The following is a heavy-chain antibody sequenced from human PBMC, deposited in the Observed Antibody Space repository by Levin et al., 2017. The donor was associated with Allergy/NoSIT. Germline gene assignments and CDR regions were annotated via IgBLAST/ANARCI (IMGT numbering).Heavy chain of an antibody. CDR2: INPNSGGT. V-gene: IGHV1-2*02. CDR1: GGTFSSYA. Sequence: GESLKISCKASGGTFSSYAISWVRQAPGQGLEWMGWINPNSGGTNYAQKFQGRVTMTRDTSISTAYMELSRLRSDDTAVYYCARGGPAFNWFDPWGQGTLVTVSS. J-gene: IGHJ5*02. CDR3: ARGGPAFNWFDP.